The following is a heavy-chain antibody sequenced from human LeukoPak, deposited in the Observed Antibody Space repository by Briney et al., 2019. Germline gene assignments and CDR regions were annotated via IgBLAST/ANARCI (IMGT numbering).Heavy chain of an antibody. V-gene: IGHV4-59*01. CDR2: IYYSGST. CDR1: GGSISSYY. D-gene: IGHD3-22*01. CDR3: ARVGIYYDSSSFDP. Sequence: TSETLSLTCTASGGSISSYYWSWIRQPPGKGLEWIGYIYYSGSTNYDPSLKSRVTISVDTSKNQFSLKLSSVTAADTAVYYCARVGIYYDSSSFDPWGQGTLVTVSS. J-gene: IGHJ5*02.